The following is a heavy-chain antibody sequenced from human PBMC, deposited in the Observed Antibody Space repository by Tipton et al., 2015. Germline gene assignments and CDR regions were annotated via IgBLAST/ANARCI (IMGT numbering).Heavy chain of an antibody. CDR1: GASVSSGPYY. Sequence: TLSLTCTVSGASVSSGPYYWGWIRQPPGKGLEYIGYIHYSGNSNYNPSLKSRISMSVDTSKNQISLKMTSVTAADTAFYYCARHKDSGTYPMDCWGQGTLVTVSS. V-gene: IGHV4-61*01. CDR2: IHYSGNS. J-gene: IGHJ4*02. D-gene: IGHD3-10*01. CDR3: ARHKDSGTYPMDC.